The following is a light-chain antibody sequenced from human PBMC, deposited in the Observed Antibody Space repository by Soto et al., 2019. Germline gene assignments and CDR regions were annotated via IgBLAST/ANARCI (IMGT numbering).Light chain of an antibody. CDR2: AAS. CDR3: QKYNRAPLT. J-gene: IGKJ4*01. V-gene: IGKV1-27*01. CDR1: QGIGVY. Sequence: DIQMTQSPSSLSASLGDSVTITCRASQGIGVYFAWFQQKPGKDAKLLIYAASALQSGVPSRFSGSGSGTDFTLTISSLQPEDIATYYCQKYNRAPLTFGGGTRVEIK.